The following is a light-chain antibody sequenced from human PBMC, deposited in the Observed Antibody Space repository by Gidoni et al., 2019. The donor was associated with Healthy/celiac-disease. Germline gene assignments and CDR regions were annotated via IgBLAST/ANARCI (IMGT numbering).Light chain of an antibody. CDR1: VGGYNY. Sequence: VGGYNYVSWYQQHPGKAPKLMIYEVSNRPSGVSNRFSGSKSGKTASLTISGLQAEDEADYYCSSYTSSSTLVVFGGGTKLTVL. CDR3: SSYTSSSTLVV. V-gene: IGLV2-14*01. J-gene: IGLJ2*01. CDR2: EVS.